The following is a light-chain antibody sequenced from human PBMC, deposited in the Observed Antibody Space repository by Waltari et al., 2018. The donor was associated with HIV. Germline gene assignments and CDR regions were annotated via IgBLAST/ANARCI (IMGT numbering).Light chain of an antibody. J-gene: IGLJ3*02. CDR2: GNS. CDR1: SSNIGAGYD. V-gene: IGLV1-40*01. CDR3: QSYDSSLTTWV. Sequence: QSVLTQPPSVSGAPGQRVTISCTGSSSNIGAGYDVHWYQQLPGTAPKLLIYGNSNRPSGVPDRVSGCNAGTSASLAITGLQAADEADYYCQSYDSSLTTWVFGGGTKLTVL.